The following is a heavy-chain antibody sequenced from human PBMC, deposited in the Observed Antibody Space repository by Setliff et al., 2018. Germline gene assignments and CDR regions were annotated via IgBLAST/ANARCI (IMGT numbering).Heavy chain of an antibody. CDR1: GDSISDAS. D-gene: IGHD6-13*01. CDR3: ARGGLAAAATH. CDR2: VFYNGAA. V-gene: IGHV4-59*08. J-gene: IGHJ4*02. Sequence: SETLSLTCTVSGDSISDASIMAWIRQPPGKGLEFIGYVFYNGAAKYDPSLKSRVTMSVDTSKNQFSLRLTSVPAADTAVYYCARGGLAAAATHWGQGTLVTVSS.